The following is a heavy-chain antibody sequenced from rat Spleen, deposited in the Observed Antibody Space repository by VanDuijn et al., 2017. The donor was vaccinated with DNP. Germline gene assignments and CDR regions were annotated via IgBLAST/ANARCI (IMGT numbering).Heavy chain of an antibody. CDR1: GFTFNNYW. CDR3: TTHGSIATISTGAMDV. Sequence: EVQLVESGGDLVQPGRSLKLSCKVSGFTFNNYWMAWIRQVPGKGLEWIASIASSGGNTFYLDSVKGRFTVSRDNAKSTLYLQMDSLRSEDTATYYCTTHGSIATISTGAMDVWGQGTSVTVSS. CDR2: IASSGGNT. D-gene: IGHD1-2*01. J-gene: IGHJ4*01. V-gene: IGHV5-31*01.